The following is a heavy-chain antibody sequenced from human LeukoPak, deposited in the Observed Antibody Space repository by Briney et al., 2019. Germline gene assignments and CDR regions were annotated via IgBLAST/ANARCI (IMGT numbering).Heavy chain of an antibody. J-gene: IGHJ3*02. V-gene: IGHV4-30-2*01. CDR1: GGSISSGGYS. D-gene: IGHD3-9*01. CDR2: IYHSGST. CDR3: ARVDILTGYGPAFDI. Sequence: SETLSLTCAASGGSISSGGYSWSWIRQPPGKGLEWIGYIYHSGSTYYNPSLKSRVTISVDRSKNQFSLKLSSVTAADTAVYYCARVDILTGYGPAFDIWGQGTMVTVSS.